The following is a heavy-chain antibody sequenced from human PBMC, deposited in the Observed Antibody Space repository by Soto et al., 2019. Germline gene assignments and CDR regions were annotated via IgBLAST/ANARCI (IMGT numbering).Heavy chain of an antibody. D-gene: IGHD6-19*01. Sequence: QVQLVESGGGVVQPGRSLRLSCAASGFTFSSYAMHWVRQAPGKGLEWVAVISYDGSNKYYADSVKGRFTISGDNSKNTLYLQMNSLRAEDTAVYYCARAEIAVADTYWGQGTLVTVSS. CDR1: GFTFSSYA. V-gene: IGHV3-30-3*01. CDR2: ISYDGSNK. CDR3: ARAEIAVADTY. J-gene: IGHJ4*02.